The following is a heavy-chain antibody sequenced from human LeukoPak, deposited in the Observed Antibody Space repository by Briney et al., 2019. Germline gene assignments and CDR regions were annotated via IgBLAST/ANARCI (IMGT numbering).Heavy chain of an antibody. Sequence: GGSLRLSCVASGFSFSSYWMHWVRQAPGKGLVWVSCINSDGSSTSYADSVKGRFTISRDNSKNTLYLQMNSLRAEDTAMYYCARDRLTNDAFDIWGQGTMVTVSS. J-gene: IGHJ3*02. CDR3: ARDRLTNDAFDI. CDR1: GFSFSSYW. V-gene: IGHV3-74*01. D-gene: IGHD2-8*01. CDR2: INSDGSST.